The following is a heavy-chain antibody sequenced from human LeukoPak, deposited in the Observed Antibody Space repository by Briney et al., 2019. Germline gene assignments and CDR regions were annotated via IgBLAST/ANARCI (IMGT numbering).Heavy chain of an antibody. CDR1: GFTFSRYA. V-gene: IGHV3-23*01. CDR2: ISGGGGST. CDR3: AKVQDSSGYYYPIDAFDI. D-gene: IGHD3-22*01. J-gene: IGHJ3*02. Sequence: GGSLRLSCAASGFTFSRYAMSWVRQAPGKGLEWVSAISGGGGSTYNADSVKGRFSVSRDNPKNTLYLQMNSLRAEDTAVYYCAKVQDSSGYYYPIDAFDIWGQGTMVTVSS.